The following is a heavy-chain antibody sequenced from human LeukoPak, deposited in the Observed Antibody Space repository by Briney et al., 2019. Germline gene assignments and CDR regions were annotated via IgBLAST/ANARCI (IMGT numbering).Heavy chain of an antibody. Sequence: PSETLSLTCAVSGGSISSSNWWSWVRQPPGKGLEWIGEIYHSGSTNYNPSLKSRVTISVDKSKNQFSLKLSSVTAADTAVYYCARDGYDFWSGYYHSSWFDPWGQGTLVTVSS. CDR1: GGSISSSNW. J-gene: IGHJ5*02. V-gene: IGHV4-4*02. D-gene: IGHD3-3*01. CDR2: IYHSGST. CDR3: ARDGYDFWSGYYHSSWFDP.